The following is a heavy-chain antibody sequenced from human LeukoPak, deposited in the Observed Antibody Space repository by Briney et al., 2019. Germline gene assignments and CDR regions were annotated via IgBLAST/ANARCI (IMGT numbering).Heavy chain of an antibody. D-gene: IGHD2/OR15-2a*01. J-gene: IGHJ5*02. Sequence: PGGSLGLSCAASGFTLSNYAMHWVPQAPGKGLEGVVLLSYDGSHQYYADSVKGRFTISRDNSKNTVFLQMNSVRTEDTAIYYCARQRVGYFRSWGQGTLVTVSS. CDR3: ARQRVGYFRS. V-gene: IGHV3-30*01. CDR1: GFTLSNYA. CDR2: LSYDGSHQ.